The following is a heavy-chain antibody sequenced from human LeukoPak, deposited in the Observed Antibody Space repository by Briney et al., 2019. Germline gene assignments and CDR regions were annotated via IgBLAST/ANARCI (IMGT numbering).Heavy chain of an antibody. CDR1: GYTFTSSD. CDR3: ARGGSGWGEKDWFDP. J-gene: IGHJ5*02. V-gene: IGHV1-18*01. CDR2: ISAYNGKT. D-gene: IGHD6-19*01. Sequence: ASVKVSCKASGYTFTSSDFNWVRQATGQGLEWMGWISAYNGKTDCAQKLQGRVTMTTDTSTGTAYMELRSLRSDDTAVYYCARGGSGWGEKDWFDPWGQGTLVTVSS.